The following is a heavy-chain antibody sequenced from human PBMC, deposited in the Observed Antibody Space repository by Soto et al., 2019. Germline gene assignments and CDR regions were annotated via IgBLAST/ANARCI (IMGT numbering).Heavy chain of an antibody. J-gene: IGHJ4*02. CDR1: GFTFSSYG. D-gene: IGHD5-18*01. CDR3: AKDRGIWTAMVTGFFDY. V-gene: IGHV3-30*18. CDR2: ISYGGSNK. Sequence: GGSLRLSCAASGFTFSSYGMHWVREAPGKGLEWVAVISYGGSNKYYADSVKGRFTISRDNSKNTLYLQMNSLRAEDTAVYYCAKDRGIWTAMVTGFFDYWGQGTLVTVSS.